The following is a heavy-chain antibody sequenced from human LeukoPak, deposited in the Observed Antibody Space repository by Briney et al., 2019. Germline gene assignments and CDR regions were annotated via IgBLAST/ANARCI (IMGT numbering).Heavy chain of an antibody. V-gene: IGHV4-39*01. Sequence: PSETLSLTCTVSGGSISSSSYYWGWIRRPPGKGLEWIGSIYYSGSTYYNPSLKSRVTISVDTSKNQFSLKLSSVTAADTAVYYCARQRGNYGAFDIWGQGTMVTVSS. CDR3: ARQRGNYGAFDI. D-gene: IGHD4-11*01. CDR1: GGSISSSSYY. J-gene: IGHJ3*02. CDR2: IYYSGST.